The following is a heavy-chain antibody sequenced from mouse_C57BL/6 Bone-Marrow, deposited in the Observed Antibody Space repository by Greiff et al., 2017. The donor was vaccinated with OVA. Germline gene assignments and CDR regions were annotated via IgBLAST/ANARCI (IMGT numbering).Heavy chain of an antibody. J-gene: IGHJ1*03. CDR1: GYTFTDYY. Sequence: VKLQQSGAELVRPGASVKLSCKASGYTFTDYYINWVKQRPGQGLEWIARIYPGSGNTYYNEKFKGKATLTAEKSSSTAYMQLSSLTSEDSAVYFCARDYYGSSLYWYFDVWGTGTTVTVSS. CDR2: IYPGSGNT. CDR3: ARDYYGSSLYWYFDV. D-gene: IGHD1-1*01. V-gene: IGHV1-76*01.